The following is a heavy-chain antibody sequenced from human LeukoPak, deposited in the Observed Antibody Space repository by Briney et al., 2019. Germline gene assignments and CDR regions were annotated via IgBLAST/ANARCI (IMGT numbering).Heavy chain of an antibody. CDR1: GYSFTHYW. CDR2: IYPADSDT. J-gene: IGHJ4*02. D-gene: IGHD1-14*01. CDR3: ARLGGTVNEFDY. V-gene: IGHV5-51*01. Sequence: GESLKISCKASGYSFTHYWIGWVRQMPGKGLEWVGIIYPADSDTRYSPSFQGQVTFSADKSISTAYLQWSSLKASDTAVYYCARLGGTVNEFDYWGQGTLVTVSS.